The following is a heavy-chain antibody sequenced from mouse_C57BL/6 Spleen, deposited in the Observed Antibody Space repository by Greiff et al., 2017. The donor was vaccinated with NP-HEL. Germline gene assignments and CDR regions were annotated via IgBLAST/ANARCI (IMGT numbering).Heavy chain of an antibody. V-gene: IGHV1-64*01. D-gene: IGHD2-1*01. Sequence: QVQLQQPGAELVKPGASVKLSCKASGYTFTSYWMHWVKQRPGQGLEWIGMIHPNSGSTNYNEKFKSKATLTVDKSSSTAYMQRSSLTSEDAAVYYCARGGVTVNFAYWGQGTLVTVSA. CDR3: ARGGVTVNFAY. CDR2: IHPNSGST. CDR1: GYTFTSYW. J-gene: IGHJ3*01.